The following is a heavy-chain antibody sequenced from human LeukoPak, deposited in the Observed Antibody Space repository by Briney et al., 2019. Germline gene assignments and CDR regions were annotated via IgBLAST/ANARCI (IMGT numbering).Heavy chain of an antibody. CDR3: AHSGTVTTPQDAFDI. D-gene: IGHD4-17*01. CDR2: IYWNDDK. Sequence: SGPTLVKPTQTLTLTCTFSGFSLSTSGVGVGWIRQPPGKALEWLALIYWNDDKRYSPSLKSRLTITKDTSKNQVVLTMTNMDPVDTATYYCAHSGTVTTPQDAFDIWGQGTMVTVSS. CDR1: GFSLSTSGVG. J-gene: IGHJ3*02. V-gene: IGHV2-5*01.